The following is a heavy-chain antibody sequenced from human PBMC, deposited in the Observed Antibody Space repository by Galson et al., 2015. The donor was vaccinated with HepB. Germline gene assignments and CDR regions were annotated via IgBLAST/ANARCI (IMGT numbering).Heavy chain of an antibody. D-gene: IGHD6-13*01. CDR3: ARARTSSWYEFSY. J-gene: IGHJ4*02. Sequence: SVKVSCKASGYTFNDYTIHWMRQAPGQRLEWMGWINTGNGNPRYSQKFQGRVTITRDTSANTAYMELSSLTSEDTAVYYCARARTSSWYEFSYWGQGTLVTVSS. CDR1: GYTFNDYT. V-gene: IGHV1-3*04. CDR2: INTGNGNP.